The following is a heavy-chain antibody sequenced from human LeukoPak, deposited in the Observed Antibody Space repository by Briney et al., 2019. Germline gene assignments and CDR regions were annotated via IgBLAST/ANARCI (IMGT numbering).Heavy chain of an antibody. CDR2: INHSGYT. Sequence: PSETLSLTCAVSGVSFNDYYWSWVRQTPGKGLEWIGEINHSGYTNDSPSLKSRVTISIDTSRKQFSLNLRSVTVADTGSYYCTRMTTGHDYWGQETLVTVSS. CDR1: GVSFNDYY. J-gene: IGHJ4*02. V-gene: IGHV4-34*01. CDR3: TRMTTGHDY. D-gene: IGHD4-17*01.